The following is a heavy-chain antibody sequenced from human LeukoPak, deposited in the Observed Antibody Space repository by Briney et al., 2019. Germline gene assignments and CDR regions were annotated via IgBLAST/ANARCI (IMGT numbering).Heavy chain of an antibody. CDR3: ARDRAVRYFDY. Sequence: PGRSLRLSCAAAGLTFSNYGMHCVRQAPGKGLEWVAVIWYDGTKKYYADSVKGRLTISRDNSENTLYLEMNSLRAEDTAVYYCARDRAVRYFDYWGQGTLVTVSS. CDR1: GLTFSNYG. CDR2: IWYDGTKK. V-gene: IGHV3-33*01. J-gene: IGHJ4*02. D-gene: IGHD3-16*02.